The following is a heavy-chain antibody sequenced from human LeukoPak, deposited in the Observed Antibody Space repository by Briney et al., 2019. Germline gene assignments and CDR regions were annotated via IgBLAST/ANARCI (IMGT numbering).Heavy chain of an antibody. CDR2: IRYDGSNE. V-gene: IGHV3-30*02. CDR3: ASRPGAT. CDR1: GFTFSSYG. J-gene: IGHJ3*01. D-gene: IGHD7-27*01. Sequence: GGSLRLSCAVSGFTFSSYGMHWVRQAPGKGLEWVAFIRYDGSNEYYADSVKGRFTISRDNSKNTLYLQMRSLRADDAAVYYCASRPGATWGQGTMVTVSS.